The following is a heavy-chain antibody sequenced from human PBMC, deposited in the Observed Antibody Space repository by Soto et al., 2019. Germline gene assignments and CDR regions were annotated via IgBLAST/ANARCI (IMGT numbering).Heavy chain of an antibody. V-gene: IGHV1-8*01. J-gene: IGHJ6*02. CDR3: ARDWSPMPYYYYGMDV. CDR2: MNPNSGNT. Sequence: QVQLVQSGAEVKKPGASVKVSCKASGYTFTSYDINWVRQATGQGLEWMGWMNPNSGNTGYAQKFQGRVTMTRNTSISTAYMELSSLRSEDTAVYYCARDWSPMPYYYYGMDVWGQGTTVTVSS. CDR1: GYTFTSYD. D-gene: IGHD2-2*01.